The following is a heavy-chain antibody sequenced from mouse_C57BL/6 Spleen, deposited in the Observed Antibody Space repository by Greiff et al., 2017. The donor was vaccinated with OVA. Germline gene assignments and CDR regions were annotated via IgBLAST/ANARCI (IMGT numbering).Heavy chain of an antibody. CDR3: ARDGTGFDY. Sequence: DVKLVESGGGLVQPGGSLSLSCAASGFTFTDYYMSWVRQPPGKALEWLGFIRNKANGYTTEYSASVKGRFTISRDNSQSILYLQMNALRAEDSATYYCARDGTGFDYWGQGTTLTVSS. J-gene: IGHJ2*01. CDR1: GFTFTDYY. V-gene: IGHV7-3*01. CDR2: IRNKANGYTT. D-gene: IGHD3-3*01.